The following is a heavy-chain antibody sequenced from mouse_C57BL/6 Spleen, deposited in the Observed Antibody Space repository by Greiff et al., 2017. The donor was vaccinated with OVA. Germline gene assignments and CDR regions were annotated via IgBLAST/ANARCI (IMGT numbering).Heavy chain of an antibody. CDR2: IDPSDSYT. J-gene: IGHJ4*01. V-gene: IGHV1-69*01. D-gene: IGHD1-2*01. CDR1: GYTFTSYW. CDR3: ARRGPTAYYAMDY. Sequence: VQLQQSGAELVMPGASVKLSCKASGYTFTSYWMHWVKQRPGQGLEWIGEIDPSDSYTNYNQKFKGKSTLTVDKSSSTAYMQLSSLTSEDSAVYYCARRGPTAYYAMDYWGQGTSVTVSS.